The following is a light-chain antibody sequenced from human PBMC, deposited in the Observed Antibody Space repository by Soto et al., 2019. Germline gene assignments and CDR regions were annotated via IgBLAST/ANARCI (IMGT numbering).Light chain of an antibody. J-gene: IGKJ1*01. CDR3: QQYNSYWK. Sequence: DIQMTQSPSTLSASVGDRVTITCRASQSISSWLAWYQQKPGKAPKLLIYDASSLESGVPSRFSGSGSGTEFTLTISSLQPEDFATYYCQQYNSYWKFGQGTKVEIK. CDR2: DAS. CDR1: QSISSW. V-gene: IGKV1-5*01.